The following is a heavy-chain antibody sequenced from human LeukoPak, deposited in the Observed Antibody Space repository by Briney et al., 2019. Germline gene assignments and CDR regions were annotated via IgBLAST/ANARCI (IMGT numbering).Heavy chain of an antibody. CDR1: GGSISSYY. V-gene: IGHV4-59*01. D-gene: IGHD3-22*01. CDR2: IYDSGST. Sequence: SETLSLTCTVSGGSISSYYWSWIRQPPGKGLEWIGYIYDSGSTNYNPSLKSRVTISVDTSKNQFSLKLSSVTAADTAVYYCACLTTADAFDIWGQGTIVTVSS. CDR3: ACLTTADAFDI. J-gene: IGHJ3*02.